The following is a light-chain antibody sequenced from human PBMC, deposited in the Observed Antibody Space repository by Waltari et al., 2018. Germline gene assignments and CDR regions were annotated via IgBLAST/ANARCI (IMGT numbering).Light chain of an antibody. CDR1: TPNIGHNY. J-gene: IGLJ3*02. CDR2: EDN. Sequence: SVLTQAPSVSAPPGQPGSNPWSGTTPNIGHNYLPWYQQLPGAAPKIVIYEDNRRPSGIPDRFSGSKSGASATLGITGLQTGDEADYDCGSWDSSLGIGVLGGGTRLTVL. V-gene: IGLV1-51*01. CDR3: GSWDSSLGIGV.